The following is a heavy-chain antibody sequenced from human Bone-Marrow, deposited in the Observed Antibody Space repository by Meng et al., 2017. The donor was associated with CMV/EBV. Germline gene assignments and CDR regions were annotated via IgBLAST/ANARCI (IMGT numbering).Heavy chain of an antibody. D-gene: IGHD5-12*01. CDR1: GGTFSSYA. CDR3: ARASGYDVNYYYYYGMDV. V-gene: IGHV1-69*05. Sequence: SAKVSWKASGGTFSSYAISWVRQAPGQGLEWMGGIIPIFGTANYAQKFQGRVTITTDESTSTAYMELSSLRSEDTAVYYCARASGYDVNYYYYYGMDVWGQGTTVTVSS. CDR2: IIPIFGTA. J-gene: IGHJ6*02.